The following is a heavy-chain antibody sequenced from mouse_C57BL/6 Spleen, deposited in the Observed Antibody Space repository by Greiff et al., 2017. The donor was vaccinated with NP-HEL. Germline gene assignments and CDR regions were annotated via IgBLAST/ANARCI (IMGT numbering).Heavy chain of an antibody. CDR3: ARDRDYGSSSFAY. CDR1: GFTFSSYA. CDR2: ISDGGSYT. J-gene: IGHJ3*01. D-gene: IGHD1-1*01. Sequence: EVKLMESGGGLVKPGGSLKLSCAASGFTFSSYAMSWVRQTPEKRLEWVATISDGGSYTYYPDNVKGRFTISRDNAKNNLYLQMSHLKSEDTAMYYCARDRDYGSSSFAYWGQGTLVTVSA. V-gene: IGHV5-4*01.